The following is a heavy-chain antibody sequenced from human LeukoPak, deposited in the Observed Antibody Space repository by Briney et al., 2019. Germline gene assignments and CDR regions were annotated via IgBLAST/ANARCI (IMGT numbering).Heavy chain of an antibody. Sequence: ASVKVSCKASGYTFTGYYMHWVRQAPGQGLEWMGWINPNSGGTNYAQKFQGRVTMTRDTSISTAYMELSRLRPDDTAVYYCARDLGWIVVVPAASRNNWFDPWGQGTLVTVSS. V-gene: IGHV1-2*02. J-gene: IGHJ5*02. CDR1: GYTFTGYY. CDR3: ARDLGWIVVVPAASRNNWFDP. CDR2: INPNSGGT. D-gene: IGHD2-2*01.